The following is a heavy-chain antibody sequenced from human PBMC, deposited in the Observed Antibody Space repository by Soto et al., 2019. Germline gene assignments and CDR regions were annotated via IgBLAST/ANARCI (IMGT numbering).Heavy chain of an antibody. CDR2: ISGSGGST. CDR3: AKGFRAGLRSRSYYYYGMDV. V-gene: IGHV3-23*01. CDR1: GFTFSSYA. D-gene: IGHD5-12*01. J-gene: IGHJ6*02. Sequence: EVQLLESGGGLVQPGGSLRLSCAASGFTFSSYAMSWVRQAPGKGLEWVSAISGSGGSTYYADSVKGRFTISRDNSKNTLYLQMNSLRAEDTAVYYCAKGFRAGLRSRSYYYYGMDVWGQGTTVTVSS.